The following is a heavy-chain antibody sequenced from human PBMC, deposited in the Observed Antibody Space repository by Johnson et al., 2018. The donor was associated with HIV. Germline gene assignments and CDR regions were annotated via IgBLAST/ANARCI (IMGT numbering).Heavy chain of an antibody. CDR3: ARSLPGLGSYYAFDI. CDR1: GFTVSSNY. V-gene: IGHV3-53*01. D-gene: IGHD1-26*01. CDR2: IYSGGST. J-gene: IGHJ3*02. Sequence: VQLVESGGGLIQPGGSLRLSCAASGFTVSSNYMSWVRQAPGKGLEWVSVIYSGGSTYYADSVKGRFTISRDNSKNTLYLQMNSLRAEDTAVYYWARSLPGLGSYYAFDIWCQGTMVTVSS.